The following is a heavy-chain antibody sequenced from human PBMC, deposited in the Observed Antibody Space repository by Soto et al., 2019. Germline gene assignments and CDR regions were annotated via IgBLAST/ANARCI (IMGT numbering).Heavy chain of an antibody. Sequence: EVQLLESGGGLVQPGGSLRLSCAASGFAFSSYATSWIRQAPGKGLEWVSSITGGGGNTYYADSVKGRFTISRDNSKNTLYLQMSSLRAEDTAVYYCAKHCGSSSCDRFDPWGQGTLVTVSS. J-gene: IGHJ5*02. CDR3: AKHCGSSSCDRFDP. CDR2: ITGGGGNT. D-gene: IGHD2-2*01. CDR1: GFAFSSYA. V-gene: IGHV3-23*01.